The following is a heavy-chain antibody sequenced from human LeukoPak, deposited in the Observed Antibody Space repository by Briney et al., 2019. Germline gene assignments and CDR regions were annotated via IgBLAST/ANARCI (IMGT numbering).Heavy chain of an antibody. CDR3: ASIPSLEYYFDY. CDR2: IYTSGST. J-gene: IGHJ4*02. CDR1: GGSISSGSYY. D-gene: IGHD2-2*02. Sequence: PSETLSPTCTVSGGSISSGSYYWSWIRQPAGKGLEWIGRIYTSGSTNYNPSLKSRVTISVDTSKNQFSLKLSSVTAADTAVYYCASIPSLEYYFDYWGQGTLVTVSA. V-gene: IGHV4-61*02.